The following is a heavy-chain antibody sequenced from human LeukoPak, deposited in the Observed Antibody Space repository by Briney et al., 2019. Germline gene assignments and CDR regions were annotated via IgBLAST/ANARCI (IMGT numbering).Heavy chain of an antibody. CDR3: ATGGALRRWLQHYYFDN. Sequence: PGGSLRLSCTASGFTFSSYSLNWVRQAPGKGLEWVSSVSTGSNYIYYADSVKGRFTISRDDSKNTLYLQMNSLKTEDTAVYYCATGGALRRWLQHYYFDNWGQGTLVTVSS. CDR1: GFTFSSYS. CDR2: VSTGSNYI. D-gene: IGHD6-19*01. V-gene: IGHV3-21*03. J-gene: IGHJ4*02.